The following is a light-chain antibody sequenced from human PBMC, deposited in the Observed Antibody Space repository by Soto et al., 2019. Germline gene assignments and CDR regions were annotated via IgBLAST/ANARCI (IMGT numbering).Light chain of an antibody. CDR1: SSDVVGYIY. CDR2: DVN. J-gene: IGLJ2*01. V-gene: IGLV2-11*01. CDR3: CSYADTYTVL. Sequence: QSALTQPRSVSGSPGQSVTFSCTATSSDVVGYIYVSWYQQYPGKAPKLMIYDVNKRPSGVPDRFSGSKSGNTASLTISGLQAEDEADYYCCSYADTYTVLFGGGTKLTVL.